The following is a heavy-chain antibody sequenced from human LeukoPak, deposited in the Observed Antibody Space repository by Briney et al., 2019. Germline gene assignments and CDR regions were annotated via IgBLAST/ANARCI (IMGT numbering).Heavy chain of an antibody. Sequence: SETLSLTCAVYGGSFSGYYWSWIRQPPGKGLEWIGNIYYSGSTHYNPSLKSRVTISVDTSKNQFSLRLSSVTAADTAVYYCARVSGQFYFYYYMDVWGKGTTVTISS. CDR1: GGSFSGYY. CDR3: ARVSGQFYFYYYMDV. D-gene: IGHD6-19*01. V-gene: IGHV4-34*01. J-gene: IGHJ6*03. CDR2: IYYSGST.